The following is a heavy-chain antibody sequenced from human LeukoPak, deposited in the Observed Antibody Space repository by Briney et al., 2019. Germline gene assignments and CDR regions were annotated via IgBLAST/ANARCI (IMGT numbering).Heavy chain of an antibody. J-gene: IGHJ4*02. CDR2: IYYCKNT. CDR1: GVSISSSSAY. CDR3: VSPRGFSYGYFYY. V-gene: IGHV4-39*01. D-gene: IGHD5-18*01. Sequence: SETLSLTCTVSGVSISSSSAYWGWIRQPPGEGLEWIGSIYYCKNTRYNPSLKSQVTISADTSKNQFSLKLGSVRATDRAVYYCVSPRGFSYGYFYYCGQGTLVTVSS.